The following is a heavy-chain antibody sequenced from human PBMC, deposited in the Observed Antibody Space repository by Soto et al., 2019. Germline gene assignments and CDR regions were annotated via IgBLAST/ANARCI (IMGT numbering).Heavy chain of an antibody. V-gene: IGHV4-30-4*01. Sequence: SETLSLTCTVSGGSISSGDYYWSWIRQPPGKGLEWIGYIYYSGSTYYNPSLKSRVTISVDTSKNQFSLKLSSVTAADTAVYYCARGYSVAANKYYYDSSGYYDDAFDIWGQGTMVTVSS. CDR1: GGSISSGDYY. D-gene: IGHD3-22*01. CDR2: IYYSGST. J-gene: IGHJ3*02. CDR3: ARGYSVAANKYYYDSSGYYDDAFDI.